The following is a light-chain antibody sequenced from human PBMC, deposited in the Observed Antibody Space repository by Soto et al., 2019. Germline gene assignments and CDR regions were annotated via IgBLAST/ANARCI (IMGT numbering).Light chain of an antibody. CDR1: QSVSSSY. Sequence: DIVLPQSPGTLSLSPGERATLSCRASQSVSSSYLACNQQKPGQAHRLLIYGASSRATGIPDRFSGSGSGTDFTLTISRLEPEDFAVYYCQQYGSSPNTFGQGTKLEIK. V-gene: IGKV3-20*01. J-gene: IGKJ2*01. CDR2: GAS. CDR3: QQYGSSPNT.